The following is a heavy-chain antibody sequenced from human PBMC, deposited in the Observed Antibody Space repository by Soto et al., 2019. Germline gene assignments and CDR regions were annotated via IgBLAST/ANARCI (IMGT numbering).Heavy chain of an antibody. CDR1: GYTFTSYY. D-gene: IGHD2-15*01. Sequence: QVQLGQSGAEPKKPGASVKVSCKAAGYTFTSYYMHWVRQAPGQGLEWMGIIKPSGGSTCYAQKFQGRVTMTRDTSTRAFNRERSSRRAEATAVYCCARRRWRGTAFDHWGQGTLVTVSS. CDR2: IKPSGGST. V-gene: IGHV1-46*01. J-gene: IGHJ5*02. CDR3: ARRRWRGTAFDH.